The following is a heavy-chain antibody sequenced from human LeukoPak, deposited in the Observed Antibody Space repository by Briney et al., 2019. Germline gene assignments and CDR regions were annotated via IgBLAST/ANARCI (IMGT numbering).Heavy chain of an antibody. D-gene: IGHD4-17*01. V-gene: IGHV3-30-3*01. J-gene: IGHJ4*02. Sequence: GGSLRLSCATSGFTFSSYAMHWVRQAPGKGLEWVAVISYDGSNKYYADSVKGRFTISRDNSKNTLYLQMNSLRADDTAVYYCARVRDGDYYDYWGQGTQVTVSS. CDR3: ARVRDGDYYDY. CDR1: GFTFSSYA. CDR2: ISYDGSNK.